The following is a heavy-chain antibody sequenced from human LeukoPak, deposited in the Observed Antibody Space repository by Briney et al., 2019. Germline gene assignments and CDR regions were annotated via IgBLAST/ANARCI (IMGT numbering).Heavy chain of an antibody. CDR2: ISSSSSYI. Sequence: GGSLRLSCAASGFTFSSYSMNWVRQAPGKGLEWVSSISSSSSYIYYADSVKGRFTISRDNAKNSLYLQMNSLRAEDTAVYYCARGFTYSNSSPWFDPWGQGTLVTVSS. J-gene: IGHJ5*02. D-gene: IGHD6-6*01. CDR3: ARGFTYSNSSPWFDP. CDR1: GFTFSSYS. V-gene: IGHV3-21*01.